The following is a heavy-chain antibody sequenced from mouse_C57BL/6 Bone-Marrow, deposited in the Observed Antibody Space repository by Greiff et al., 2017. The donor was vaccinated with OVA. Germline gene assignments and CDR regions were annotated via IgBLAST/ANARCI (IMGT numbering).Heavy chain of an antibody. CDR1: GYTFPSYW. CDR2: INPGSGST. D-gene: IGHD2-1*01. J-gene: IGHJ4*01. V-gene: IGHV1-55*01. Sequence: QVQLQQPGAELVKPGASVQMSCKASGYTFPSYWITWVKQRPGQGLEWIGDINPGSGSTNYNEKFKSTATLTVDTASSAAYMQLSSLTSEDAAVYYCARRGVRDDAMDYWGQGTSVTVSS. CDR3: ARRGVRDDAMDY.